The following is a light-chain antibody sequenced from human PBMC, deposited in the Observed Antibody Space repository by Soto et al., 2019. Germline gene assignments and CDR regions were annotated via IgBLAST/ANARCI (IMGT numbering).Light chain of an antibody. J-gene: IGKJ4*01. CDR2: EVS. V-gene: IGKV2D-29*01. Sequence: DIVMTQTPLSLSVTPGQPASISCKSSQTLNSDLSWYLHKPGQPPQLLIYEVSIRFSGVPNKFSGSGSGTDFTLKISRVEAEDVGVYYCMQSTDIPVTFGGGTKVEIK. CDR1: QTLNSD. CDR3: MQSTDIPVT.